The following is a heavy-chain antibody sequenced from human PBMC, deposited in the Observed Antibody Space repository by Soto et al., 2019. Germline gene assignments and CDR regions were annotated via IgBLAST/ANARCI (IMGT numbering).Heavy chain of an antibody. Sequence: SVKVSCKASGGTFSSYAISWVRHAPGQGLEWMGGISPIFGTANYAQKFQGRVTITADKSTSTAYMELSSLRSEDKVVYYCASATVTVTTTGYYYYGMDVWGQGTTVTVSS. CDR1: GGTFSSYA. D-gene: IGHD4-4*01. CDR3: ASATVTVTTTGYYYYGMDV. J-gene: IGHJ6*02. CDR2: ISPIFGTA. V-gene: IGHV1-69*06.